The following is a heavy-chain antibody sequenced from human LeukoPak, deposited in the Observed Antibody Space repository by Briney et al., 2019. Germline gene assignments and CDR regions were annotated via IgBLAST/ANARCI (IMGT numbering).Heavy chain of an antibody. V-gene: IGHV1-69*13. D-gene: IGHD6-19*01. CDR3: ARLIRGMRQWLGQNWFDP. J-gene: IGHJ5*02. CDR2: IIPIFGTA. CDR1: GGTFSSYA. Sequence: ASVKVSCKASGGTFSSYAISWVRQAPGQGLEWMGGIIPIFGTANYAQKFQGRVTITADESTSTAYMELSSLRSEDTAVYYCARLIRGMRQWLGQNWFDPWGQGTLVTVSS.